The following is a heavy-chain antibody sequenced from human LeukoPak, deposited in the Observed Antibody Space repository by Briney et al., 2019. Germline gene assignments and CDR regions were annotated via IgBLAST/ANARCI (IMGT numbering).Heavy chain of an antibody. CDR1: GFTFSSYE. CDR3: ARDRNCGGDCYSPFYFDY. D-gene: IGHD2-21*02. V-gene: IGHV3-48*03. CDR2: ISSSGSQI. Sequence: GGSLRLSCAASGFTFSSYEMNWVRQAPGKGLEWVSHISSSGSQIDYADSVKVRFTIFRDNAKNSLYLQMNSLRVEDTAVYYCARDRNCGGDCYSPFYFDYWGQGTLVTVSS. J-gene: IGHJ4*02.